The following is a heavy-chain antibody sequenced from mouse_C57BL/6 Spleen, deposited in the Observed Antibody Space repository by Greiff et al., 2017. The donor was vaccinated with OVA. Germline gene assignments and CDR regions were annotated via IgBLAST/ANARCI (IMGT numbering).Heavy chain of an antibody. CDR1: GFTFSDYG. J-gene: IGHJ2*01. V-gene: IGHV5-17*01. CDR3: ARREYYFDY. Sequence: DVMLVESGGGLVKPGGSLKLSCAASGFTFSDYGMHWVRQAPEKGLEWVAYISSGSSTIYYADTVKGRFTISRDNAKNTLFLQMTSLRSEDTAMYYCARREYYFDYWGQGTTLTVSS. CDR2: ISSGSSTI.